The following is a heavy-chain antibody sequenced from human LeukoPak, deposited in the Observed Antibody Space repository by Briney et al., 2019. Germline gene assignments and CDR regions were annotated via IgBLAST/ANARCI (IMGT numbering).Heavy chain of an antibody. J-gene: IGHJ4*02. CDR3: AREDGFGYFDY. Sequence: GRSLRLSCAASGFTFSSYGMHWVRQAPGKGLEWVAVIWYDGSNKYYADSVKGRFTISRDNSKNTLYLQTNSLRAEDTAVYYCAREDGFGYFDYWGQGTLVTVSS. CDR1: GFTFSSYG. CDR2: IWYDGSNK. V-gene: IGHV3-33*01. D-gene: IGHD3-10*01.